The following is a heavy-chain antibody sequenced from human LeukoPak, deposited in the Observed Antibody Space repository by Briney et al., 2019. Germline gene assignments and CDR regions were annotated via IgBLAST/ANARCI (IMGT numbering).Heavy chain of an antibody. CDR3: ARVPGVNYDSSGRNKYYFDY. CDR1: GFTFSSYW. CDR2: IKQDGSEK. D-gene: IGHD3-22*01. J-gene: IGHJ4*02. V-gene: IGHV3-7*01. Sequence: SGGSLRLSCAASGFTFSSYWMSWVRQAPGKGLEWVANIKQDGSEKYYVDSVKGRFTISRDNAKNSLYLQMNSLRAEDTAVYYCARVPGVNYDSSGRNKYYFDYWGQGTLVTVSS.